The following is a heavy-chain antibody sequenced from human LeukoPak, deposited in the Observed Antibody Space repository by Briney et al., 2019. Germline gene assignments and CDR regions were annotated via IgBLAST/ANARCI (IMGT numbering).Heavy chain of an antibody. J-gene: IGHJ4*02. Sequence: SETLSLTCTVSGGSISSYYWSWIRQPPGKGLEWIGYIYYSGSTNYNPSLKSRVTISVDTSKNQFSLKLSSVTAADTAVYYCARQGAYDSSGYYFVFEVWGQGTLVTVSS. CDR1: GGSISSYY. CDR2: IYYSGST. D-gene: IGHD3-22*01. CDR3: ARQGAYDSSGYYFVFEV. V-gene: IGHV4-59*08.